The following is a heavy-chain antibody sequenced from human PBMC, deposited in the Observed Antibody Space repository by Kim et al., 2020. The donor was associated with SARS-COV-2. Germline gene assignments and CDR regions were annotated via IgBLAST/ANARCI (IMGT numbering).Heavy chain of an antibody. CDR2: YT. CDR3: ARSSDYGYDY. J-gene: IGHJ4*02. V-gene: IGHV3-11*03. Sequence: YTNYADSVKGRFTISRDNAKNSLYLKMNSLRAEDTAVYYCARSSDYGYDYWGQGTLVTVSS. D-gene: IGHD4-17*01.